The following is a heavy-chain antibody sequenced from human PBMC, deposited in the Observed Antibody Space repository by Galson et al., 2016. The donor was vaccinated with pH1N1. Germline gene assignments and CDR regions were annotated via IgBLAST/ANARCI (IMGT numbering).Heavy chain of an antibody. CDR3: EYGSNLDAFDM. CDR2: IYYSGST. CDR1: GASVSSGDHC. V-gene: IGHV4-30-4*08. J-gene: IGHJ3*02. Sequence: TLSLTCTVSGASVSSGDHCWSWIRQPPGKGLEWIGYIYYSGSTYYNPSLKSRVTISLDTSKNQFSLKLRSVTAADTAVYYCEYGSNLDAFDMWGQGTMVTVSS. D-gene: IGHD5-24*01.